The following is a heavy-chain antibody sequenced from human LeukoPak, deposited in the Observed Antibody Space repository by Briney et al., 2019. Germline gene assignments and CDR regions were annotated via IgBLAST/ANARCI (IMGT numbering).Heavy chain of an antibody. CDR2: ISSGSSTI. CDR1: GFTFSSYS. V-gene: IGHV3-48*01. CDR3: ARESANYIVVVVAANYYGMDV. J-gene: IGHJ6*02. Sequence: GGSLRLSCAASGFTFSSYSMNWVRQAPGKGLEWVSYISSGSSTIYYADSVKGRFTISRDNAKNSLYLQMNSLRAEDTAVYYCARESANYIVVVVAANYYGMDVWGQGTTVTVSS. D-gene: IGHD2-15*01.